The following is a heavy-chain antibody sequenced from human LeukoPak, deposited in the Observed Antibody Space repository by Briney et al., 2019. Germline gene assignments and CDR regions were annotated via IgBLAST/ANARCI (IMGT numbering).Heavy chain of an antibody. CDR1: GYTFTGYY. CDR3: ASTTLGYCNGGSCYTLDY. CDR2: INPSDGST. Sequence: ASVTVSCKASGYTFTGYYIHWVRQAPGQGLEWMGIINPSDGSTNYAQKFQGRVTMTRDMSTSTVYMDLSSLRSEDTAVYYCASTTLGYCNGGSCYTLDYWGQGTLVTVSS. J-gene: IGHJ4*02. D-gene: IGHD2-15*01. V-gene: IGHV1-46*01.